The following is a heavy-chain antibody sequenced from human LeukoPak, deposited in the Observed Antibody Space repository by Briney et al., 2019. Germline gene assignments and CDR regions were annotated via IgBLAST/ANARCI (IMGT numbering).Heavy chain of an antibody. CDR2: IKQDGSEK. CDR1: GFTFSSYW. D-gene: IGHD3-22*01. Sequence: GGSLRLSCAASGFTFSSYWMSWVRKAPGKGLEWVANIKQDGSEKYYVDSVKGRFTISRDNAKNSLYLQMNSLRAEDTAVYYCARGSSGYYPGYYYYGMDVWGQGTTVTVSS. J-gene: IGHJ6*02. V-gene: IGHV3-7*01. CDR3: ARGSSGYYPGYYYYGMDV.